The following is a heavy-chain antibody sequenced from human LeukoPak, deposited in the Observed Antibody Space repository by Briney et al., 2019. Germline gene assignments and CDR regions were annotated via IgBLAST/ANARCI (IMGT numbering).Heavy chain of an antibody. V-gene: IGHV4-31*03. CDR3: ARGPALVRYFDWLLS. D-gene: IGHD3-9*01. CDR2: IYYSGST. J-gene: IGHJ4*02. Sequence: SETLSLTCTVSGGSISSGGYYWSWIRQHPGKGLEWIGYIYYSGSTYYNPSLKSRVTISVDTSKNQFSLKLSSVTAADSAVYYCARGPALVRYFDWLLSWGQGTLVTVSS. CDR1: GGSISSGGYY.